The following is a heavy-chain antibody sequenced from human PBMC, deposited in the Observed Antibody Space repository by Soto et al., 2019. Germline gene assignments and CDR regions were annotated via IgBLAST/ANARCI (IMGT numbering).Heavy chain of an antibody. CDR2: MRPDGTLT. J-gene: IGHJ4*02. D-gene: IGHD2-8*02. V-gene: IGHV3-74*01. CDR1: GFAFSNYW. Sequence: EVQLVESGGGLVQPGGSLRLSCEASGFAFSNYWMHWVRQAPGKGLEWVSYMRPDGTLTRDADSVQGRFTISRDNAKNTVYLQMNSLRVEDSGVYYCARDNTWSYDYWGQGILVTVSS. CDR3: ARDNTWSYDY.